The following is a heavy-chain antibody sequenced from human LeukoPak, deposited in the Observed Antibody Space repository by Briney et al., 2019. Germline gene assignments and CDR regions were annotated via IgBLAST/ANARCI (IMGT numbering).Heavy chain of an antibody. J-gene: IGHJ5*02. Sequence: ASVKVSCKASGYTFTGYYMHWVRQAPGQGLEWMGWINPNSGGTNYAQKFQGRVTMTRDTSISTAYMELSRLRSDDTAVYYCASVGYCGGDCYDNWFDPSGQGTLVPVSS. V-gene: IGHV1-2*02. D-gene: IGHD2-21*02. CDR2: INPNSGGT. CDR3: ASVGYCGGDCYDNWFDP. CDR1: GYTFTGYY.